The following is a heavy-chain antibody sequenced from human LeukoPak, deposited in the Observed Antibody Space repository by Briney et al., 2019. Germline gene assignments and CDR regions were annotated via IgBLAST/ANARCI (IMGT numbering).Heavy chain of an antibody. CDR3: AREIAAAGKSFPDY. V-gene: IGHV4-31*03. Sequence: SETLSLTCPVSGGSISSGGYYWSWIRQHPGKGLEWIGYIYYSGSTYYNPSLKSRVTISVDTSKNQFSLKLSSVTAADTAVYYCAREIAAAGKSFPDYWGQGTLVTVSS. D-gene: IGHD6-13*01. CDR1: GGSISSGGYY. CDR2: IYYSGST. J-gene: IGHJ4*02.